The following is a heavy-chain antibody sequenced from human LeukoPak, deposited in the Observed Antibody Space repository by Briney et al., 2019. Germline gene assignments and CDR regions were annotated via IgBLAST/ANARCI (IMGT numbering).Heavy chain of an antibody. J-gene: IGHJ4*02. D-gene: IGHD3-22*01. CDR2: ISDSGGRT. CDR1: GITLSNYG. V-gene: IGHV3-23*01. CDR3: AKRGVVIRVILVGFHKEAYYFDS. Sequence: GGSLRLSCAVSGITLSNYGMSWVRLAPGKGLEWVAGISDSGGRTDYADSVKGRFTISRDNPKNTLYLQMNSLRAEDTAVYFCAKRGVVIRVILVGFHKEAYYFDSWGQGTLVTVSS.